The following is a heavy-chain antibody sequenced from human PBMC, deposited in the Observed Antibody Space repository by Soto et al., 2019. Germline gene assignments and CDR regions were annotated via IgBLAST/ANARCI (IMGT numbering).Heavy chain of an antibody. CDR1: GYTFTGYY. J-gene: IGHJ3*02. CDR3: ARAGIAVDDAFEI. V-gene: IGHV1-2*04. D-gene: IGHD6-19*01. Sequence: ASVKVSCKASGYTFTGYYMHWVRQAPGQGLEWMGWINPNSGGTNYAQKFQGWVTMTRDTSISTAYMELSRLRSDDTAVYYCARAGIAVDDAFEIWGQGTMVTVSS. CDR2: INPNSGGT.